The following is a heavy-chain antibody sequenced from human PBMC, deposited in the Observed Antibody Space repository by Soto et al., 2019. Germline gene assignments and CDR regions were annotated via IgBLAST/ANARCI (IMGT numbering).Heavy chain of an antibody. CDR3: ARGLKGFDWLLYGVPGRTLDY. J-gene: IGHJ4*02. CDR2: INHSGST. CDR1: GGSFSGYY. V-gene: IGHV4-34*01. Sequence: PSETLSLTCAVYGGSFSGYYWSWIRQPPGKGLEWIGEINHSGSTNYNPSLKSRVTISVDTSKNQFSLKLSSVTAADTAVYYCARGLKGFDWLLYGVPGRTLDYWGQGALVTVSS. D-gene: IGHD3-9*01.